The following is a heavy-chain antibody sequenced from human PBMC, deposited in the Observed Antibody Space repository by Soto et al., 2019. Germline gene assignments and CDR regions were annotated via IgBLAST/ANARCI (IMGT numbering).Heavy chain of an antibody. D-gene: IGHD4-17*01. V-gene: IGHV3-23*01. J-gene: IGHJ1*01. CDR1: GFTFSSYA. CDR2: ISASGDTT. CDR3: AKDPEYGDQRGYFQH. Sequence: EVQLLESGGGLVQLGGSLRLSCVASGFTFSSYAMSWVRQAPGKGLEWVSSISASGDTTYYADSVKGRFIISRDDSKNTLSLQMDSLRAEDTAVYYCAKDPEYGDQRGYFQHWGQGTLATASS.